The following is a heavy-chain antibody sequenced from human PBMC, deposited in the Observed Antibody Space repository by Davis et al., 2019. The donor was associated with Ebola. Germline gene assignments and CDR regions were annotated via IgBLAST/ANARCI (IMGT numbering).Heavy chain of an antibody. CDR1: GFTFSSYA. D-gene: IGHD6-6*01. Sequence: GGSLRLSCAASGFTFSSYAMSWVRQAPGKGLEWVSAISGSGGSTYYADSVKGRFTISRDNSKNTLYLQMNSLRAEDTAVYYCAKALGSGSSSRVSDYWGQGTLVTVSS. CDR2: ISGSGGST. J-gene: IGHJ4*02. V-gene: IGHV3-23*01. CDR3: AKALGSGSSSRVSDY.